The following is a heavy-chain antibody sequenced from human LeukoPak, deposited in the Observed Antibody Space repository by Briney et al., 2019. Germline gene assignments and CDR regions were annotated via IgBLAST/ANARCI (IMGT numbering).Heavy chain of an antibody. CDR1: GYTFSNYA. V-gene: IGHV1-18*01. J-gene: IGHJ3*02. CDR2: ISAYNGNT. CDR3: ARGRAVKTLIHDAFDI. Sequence: ASVKISCKASGYTFSNYAISWVRQAPGQGLEWMGWISAYNGNTNYPQKFQGRVTMTTDTSTNTAYMDLRSLTPDDTAVYYCARGRAVKTLIHDAFDIWGQGTVVTVSS. D-gene: IGHD4-17*01.